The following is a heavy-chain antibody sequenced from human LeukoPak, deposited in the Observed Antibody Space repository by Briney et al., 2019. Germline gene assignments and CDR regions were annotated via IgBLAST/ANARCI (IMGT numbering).Heavy chain of an antibody. V-gene: IGHV4-59*08. Sequence: SETLSLTCTVSGGSISSYYWSWIRQSPGKGLEWIGYIHSSGSTNYNASLNSRLTISVDTSKNQFSLKLTSVTATDTAVYYYARRLRLSSSWAYFDFWGQGTPVTVSS. CDR1: GGSISSYY. CDR3: ARRLRLSSSWAYFDF. CDR2: IHSSGST. J-gene: IGHJ4*02. D-gene: IGHD6-13*01.